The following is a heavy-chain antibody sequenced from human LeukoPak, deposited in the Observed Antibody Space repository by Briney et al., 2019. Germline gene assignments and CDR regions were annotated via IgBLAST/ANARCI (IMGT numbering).Heavy chain of an antibody. CDR2: IYTSGST. Sequence: SETLSLTCTVSGGSIGSGSYYWSWIRQPAGKGLEWIGRIYTSGSTNYNPSLKSRVTISVDTSKNQFSLKLSSVTAADTAVYYCASTLTYYYDSSGYPLDYWGQGTLVTVSS. D-gene: IGHD3-22*01. J-gene: IGHJ4*02. CDR3: ASTLTYYYDSSGYPLDY. CDR1: GGSIGSGSYY. V-gene: IGHV4-61*02.